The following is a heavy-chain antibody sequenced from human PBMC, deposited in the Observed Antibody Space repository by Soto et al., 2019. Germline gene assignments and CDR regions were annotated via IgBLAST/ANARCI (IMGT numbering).Heavy chain of an antibody. CDR1: GGSIGSYH. D-gene: IGHD1-26*01. Sequence: QVQLQESGPGLVKPSETLSLTCTVSGGSIGSYHWRWIRQPPGKGLEWIGYIHYSGITNYNPSLKSRVTISVDTSKNQFSLKLSSVTAADTAVYYCARHSGVSGTLSYYFDHWGQGTLVTVSS. CDR3: ARHSGVSGTLSYYFDH. CDR2: IHYSGIT. J-gene: IGHJ4*02. V-gene: IGHV4-59*08.